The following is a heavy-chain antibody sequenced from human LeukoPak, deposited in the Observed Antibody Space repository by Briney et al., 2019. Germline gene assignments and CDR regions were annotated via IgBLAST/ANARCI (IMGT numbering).Heavy chain of an antibody. V-gene: IGHV1-69*01. CDR1: CGNCSSYS. J-gene: IGHJ5*02. D-gene: IGHD4/OR15-4a*01. Sequence: SAVISCKASCGNCSSYSISWVLQDPRQGLVWMVGITPIFDTANSAKKLQGRVTISADESTSTGEVELRSLRSEDTAVYYCASRVDIGASINWSDPWGQGSLVTVSS. CDR2: ITPIFDTA. CDR3: ASRVDIGASINWSDP.